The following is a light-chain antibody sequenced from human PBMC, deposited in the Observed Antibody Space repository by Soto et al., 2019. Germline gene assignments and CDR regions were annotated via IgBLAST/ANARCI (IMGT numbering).Light chain of an antibody. CDR2: GAS. CDR1: QSVSSTY. V-gene: IGKV3-20*01. Sequence: EIVLTQSPGTLSLSPGERATLSCRASQSVSSTYLAWYQQKPGQAPRLLIYGASSSATGIPDRFSGSGSGTDFTLTISRLEPEDFAVYSCQHYGSLVLTFGGGTKVEIK. J-gene: IGKJ4*01. CDR3: QHYGSLVLT.